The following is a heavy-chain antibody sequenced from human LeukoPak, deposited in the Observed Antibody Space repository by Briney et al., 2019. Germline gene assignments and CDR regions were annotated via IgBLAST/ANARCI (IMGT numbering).Heavy chain of an antibody. CDR3: ARVGDRFWPMLPFY. D-gene: IGHD3-10*01. Sequence: GASVKVSCKASGYTFTSYAMNWVRQAPGQGLEWMGWINTNTGNPTYAQGFTGRFVFSLDTSVSTAYLQISSLKAEDTAVYYCARVGDRFWPMLPFYWGQGTLVTVSS. CDR1: GYTFTSYA. J-gene: IGHJ4*02. V-gene: IGHV7-4-1*02. CDR2: INTNTGNP.